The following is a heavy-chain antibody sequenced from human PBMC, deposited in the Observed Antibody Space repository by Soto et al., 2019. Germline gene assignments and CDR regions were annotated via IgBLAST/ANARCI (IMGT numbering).Heavy chain of an antibody. CDR1: GYSFTSYW. CDR3: ARHFETLTMIPRHYGMDV. Sequence: EVQLVQSGAEVKKPGESLKISCKGSGYSFTSYWIGWVRQMPGKGLEWMGIIYPGDSDTRYSPSFQGQVTISADKSISTAYLQWSSLKASDTAMYYCARHFETLTMIPRHYGMDVWGQGTTVTVSS. V-gene: IGHV5-51*01. D-gene: IGHD3-22*01. J-gene: IGHJ6*02. CDR2: IYPGDSDT.